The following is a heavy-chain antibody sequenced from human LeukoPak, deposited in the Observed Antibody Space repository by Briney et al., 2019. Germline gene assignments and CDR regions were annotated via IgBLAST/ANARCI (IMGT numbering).Heavy chain of an antibody. CDR2: MNPNSGNT. D-gene: IGHD3-16*02. CDR1: GYTFTSYD. Sequence: ASVKVSCEASGYTFTSYDINWVRQATGQGLEWMGWMNPNSGNTGYAQKFQGRVTMTRNTSISTAYMELSSLRSEDTAVYYCARLGYCDYIWGSYRYTELDYWGQGTLVTVSS. V-gene: IGHV1-8*01. CDR3: ARLGYCDYIWGSYRYTELDY. J-gene: IGHJ4*02.